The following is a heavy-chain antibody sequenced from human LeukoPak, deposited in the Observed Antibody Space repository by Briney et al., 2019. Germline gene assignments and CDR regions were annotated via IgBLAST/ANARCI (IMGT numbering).Heavy chain of an antibody. D-gene: IGHD4-17*01. J-gene: IGHJ2*01. CDR3: ARDSQYGDYRYFDL. V-gene: IGHV3-48*01. CDR1: GFTFGSYS. CDR2: ISSSSSTI. Sequence: GGSLRLSCAASGFTFGSYSMNWVRQAPGKGLEWVSYISSSSSTIYYADSVKGRFTISSDNAKNSLYLQMNSLRAEDTAVYYCARDSQYGDYRYFDLWGRGTLVTVSS.